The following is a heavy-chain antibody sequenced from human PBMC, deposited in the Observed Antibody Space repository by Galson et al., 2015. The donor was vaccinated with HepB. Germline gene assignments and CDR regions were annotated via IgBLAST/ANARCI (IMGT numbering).Heavy chain of an antibody. CDR1: GFTFSDYY. J-gene: IGHJ3*02. CDR2: ISSSGSTI. CDR3: ARGGHYYDSSGYYLDAFDI. Sequence: LRLSCAASGFTFSDYYMSWIRQAPGKGLEWVSYISSSGSTIYYADSVKGRFTISRDNAKNSLYLQVNSLRAEDTAVYYCARGGHYYDSSGYYLDAFDIWGQGTMVTVSS. D-gene: IGHD3-22*01. V-gene: IGHV3-11*01.